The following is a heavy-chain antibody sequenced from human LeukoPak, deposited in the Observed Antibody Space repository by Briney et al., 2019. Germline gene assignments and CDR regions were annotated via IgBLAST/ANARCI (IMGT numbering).Heavy chain of an antibody. CDR2: ISSSSSYI. Sequence: GGSLRLSCAASGFTFSTYSMNWVRQAPGEGLEWVSSISSSSSYIYYADSMKGRFTISRDNAKNSLYLQMNSLRAEDTAVYYCARGPPITIFGVIIPYYSYMDVWGKGTTVTVSS. D-gene: IGHD3-3*01. V-gene: IGHV3-21*01. CDR3: ARGPPITIFGVIIPYYSYMDV. J-gene: IGHJ6*03. CDR1: GFTFSTYS.